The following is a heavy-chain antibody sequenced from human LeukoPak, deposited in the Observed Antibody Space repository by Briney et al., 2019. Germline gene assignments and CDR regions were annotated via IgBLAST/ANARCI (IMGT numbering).Heavy chain of an antibody. J-gene: IGHJ2*01. Sequence: SETLSLTCTVSGYSISSGYYWGWIRQPPGKGLEWIGSIYHSGSTYYNPSLKSRVTMSVDTSKNQLSLKLSSVTGADTAVYYCARTRDTALNYFDVWGRGTLVTVSS. CDR3: ARTRDTALNYFDV. CDR1: GYSISSGYY. V-gene: IGHV4-38-2*02. D-gene: IGHD5-18*01. CDR2: IYHSGST.